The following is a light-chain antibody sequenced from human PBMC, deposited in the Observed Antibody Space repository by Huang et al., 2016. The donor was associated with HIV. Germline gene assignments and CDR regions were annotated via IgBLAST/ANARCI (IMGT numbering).Light chain of an antibody. CDR1: QSVSSN. CDR3: QQYNAGYT. J-gene: IGKJ2*01. V-gene: IGKV3-15*01. CDR2: GAS. Sequence: EIVMTQSPATLSVSPGERATLSCRASQSVSSNLAWDQQKPGQAPRLLIYGASTRATGIPARFSGSGSGTEFTLTISSLQSEDLAVYYCQQYNAGYTFGQGTKLEI.